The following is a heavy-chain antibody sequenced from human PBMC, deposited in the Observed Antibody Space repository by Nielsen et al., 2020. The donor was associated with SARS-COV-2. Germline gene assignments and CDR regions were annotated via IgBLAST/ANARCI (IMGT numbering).Heavy chain of an antibody. CDR1: GFTFSSYW. Sequence: GGSLRLSCAASGFTFSSYWMHWVRQAPGKGLVWVSLLNSDGSSTSYADSVKGRFTIPRDNAKNTLYLQMNSLRAEDTAVYYCARGYDVGYYDFWSGYYGDYYGMDVWGQGTTVTVSS. D-gene: IGHD3-3*01. CDR2: LNSDGSST. CDR3: ARGYDVGYYDFWSGYYGDYYGMDV. J-gene: IGHJ6*02. V-gene: IGHV3-74*01.